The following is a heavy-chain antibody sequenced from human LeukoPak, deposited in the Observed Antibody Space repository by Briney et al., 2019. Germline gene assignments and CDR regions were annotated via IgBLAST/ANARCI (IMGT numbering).Heavy chain of an antibody. D-gene: IGHD6-19*01. CDR2: IYPGDSYT. J-gene: IGHJ3*01. Sequence: GESLKISCKASGYRFTSYWIGWVRQMPGKGLEWMGIIYPGDSYTKYSPSFQGQVTISAGKSISTAYLQWSSLKASDTAMYYCARHSGPYDAFDVWGQGTMVTVSS. V-gene: IGHV5-51*01. CDR3: ARHSGPYDAFDV. CDR1: GYRFTSYW.